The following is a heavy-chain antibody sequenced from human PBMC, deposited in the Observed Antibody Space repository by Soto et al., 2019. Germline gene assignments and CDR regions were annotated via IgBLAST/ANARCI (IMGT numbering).Heavy chain of an antibody. D-gene: IGHD1-1*01. Sequence: SETLSLTCSVSAVSITSGDYAWSWIRQPPGKGLEWIGYISDSGSTYYNPSLKSRLTISVDTSKNQFSLKLTSVTAADTAVYYCARTVRGLIDYWGQGILVTVSS. CDR3: ARTVRGLIDY. CDR1: AVSITSGDYA. J-gene: IGHJ4*02. CDR2: ISDSGST. V-gene: IGHV4-30-4*01.